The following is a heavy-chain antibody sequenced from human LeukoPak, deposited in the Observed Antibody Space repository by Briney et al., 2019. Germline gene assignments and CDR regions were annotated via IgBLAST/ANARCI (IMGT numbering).Heavy chain of an antibody. CDR1: GGSFSGYY. Sequence: SETLSLTCAVYGGSFSGYYWSWIRQPPGKGLEWIGEINHSGSTNYNPSLKSRVTISVDTSKNQFSLKLSSVTAADTAVYYCAFRSGYYWGGFDYWGQGTLVTVSS. CDR2: INHSGST. V-gene: IGHV4-34*01. D-gene: IGHD3-22*01. J-gene: IGHJ4*02. CDR3: AFRSGYYWGGFDY.